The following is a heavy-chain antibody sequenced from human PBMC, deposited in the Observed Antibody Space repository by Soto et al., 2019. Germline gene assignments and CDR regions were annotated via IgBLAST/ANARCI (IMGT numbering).Heavy chain of an antibody. D-gene: IGHD6-13*01. J-gene: IGHJ6*02. CDR1: GFTFSSCG. Sequence: QVQLVESGGGVVQPGRSLRLSCAASGFTFSSCGMHWVRQAPGKGLEWVAVISYDGSNKYYADSVKGRFTISRDNSKNTLYLQMNSLRAEDTAVYYCAKDAAAAWNYYYYYGMDVWGQGTTVTVSS. CDR3: AKDAAAAWNYYYYYGMDV. V-gene: IGHV3-30*18. CDR2: ISYDGSNK.